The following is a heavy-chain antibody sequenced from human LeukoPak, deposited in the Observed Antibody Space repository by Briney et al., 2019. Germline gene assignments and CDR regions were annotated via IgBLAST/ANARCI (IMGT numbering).Heavy chain of an antibody. J-gene: IGHJ4*02. CDR2: INPNSGGT. CDR1: GYTFASYY. CDR3: ARDYCSSTSCMGFDY. D-gene: IGHD2-2*01. V-gene: IGHV1-2*02. Sequence: ASVKVSCKASGYTFASYYMHWVRQAPGQGLEWMGWINPNSGGTNYAQKFQGRVTMTRDTSISTAYMELSRLRSDDTAVYYCARDYCSSTSCMGFDYWGQGTLVTVSS.